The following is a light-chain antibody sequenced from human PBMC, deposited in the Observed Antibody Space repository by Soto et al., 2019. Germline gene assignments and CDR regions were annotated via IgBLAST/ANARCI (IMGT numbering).Light chain of an antibody. CDR2: GAS. J-gene: IGKJ1*01. CDR3: QHYNSYSEA. CDR1: QSVGTY. Sequence: EIVLTQSPATLSLSPGERATLSCRASQSVGTYLAWYQQKPGQAPRLLIFGASSRATGIPDRFIGSGSGTEFTLTISSLQPDDFATYYCQHYNSYSEAFGQGTKVDIK. V-gene: IGKV3-11*01.